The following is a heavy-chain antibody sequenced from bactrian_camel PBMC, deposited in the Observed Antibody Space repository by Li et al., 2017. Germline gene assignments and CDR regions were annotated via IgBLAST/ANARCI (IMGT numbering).Heavy chain of an antibody. CDR1: GHSRGSNC. J-gene: IGHJ7*01. Sequence: QVQLVESGGDSVRAGGSLRLSCKVSGHSRGSNCVGWYRLPPGRAPAEREGIAAIRRDGGETWYAASVKGRFTISEDNAKNSLFLQMDGLKPDDTATYYCAAYYGGTGDCMVIGGILSPTHNRMQYWGKGTQVTVS. V-gene: IGHV3S55*01. CDR2: IRRDGGET. D-gene: IGHD6*01.